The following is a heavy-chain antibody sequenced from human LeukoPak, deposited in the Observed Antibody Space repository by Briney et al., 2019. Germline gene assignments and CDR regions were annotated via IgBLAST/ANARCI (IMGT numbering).Heavy chain of an antibody. V-gene: IGHV4-4*09. D-gene: IGHD2-15*01. CDR2: IYTSGST. J-gene: IGHJ4*02. CDR3: NGREVV. Sequence: PSETLSLTCSVSGGSISSYYWSWIRQPPGKGLEWIGYIYTSGSTNYNPSLKSRVTISVDTSKNQFSLKLSSVTAADTAVYYCNGREVVWGQGTLVTVSS. CDR1: GGSISSYY.